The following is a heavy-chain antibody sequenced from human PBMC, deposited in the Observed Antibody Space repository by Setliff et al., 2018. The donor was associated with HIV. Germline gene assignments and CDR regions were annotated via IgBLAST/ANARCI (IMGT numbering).Heavy chain of an antibody. Sequence: SETLSLTCTVSGASVNSHYWAWIRQPPGKGLEWIGSLYYSGNTNYNPSLKSRVTISAGTSKNQFSLKLRSVTAADTAVYYCARGGTSSNWFGPWGQGTLVTVSS. CDR1: GASVNSHY. V-gene: IGHV4-59*02. D-gene: IGHD2-2*01. CDR2: LYYSGNT. CDR3: ARGGTSSNWFGP. J-gene: IGHJ5*02.